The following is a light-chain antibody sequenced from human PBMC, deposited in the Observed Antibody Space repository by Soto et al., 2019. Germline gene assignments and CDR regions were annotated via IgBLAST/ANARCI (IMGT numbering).Light chain of an antibody. CDR2: DDS. CDR1: NIGSKT. V-gene: IGLV3-21*02. CDR3: LVWHSSSDFYV. Sequence: SYELTQPPSVSVAPGQTARITCGETNIGSKTVHWYQQMPGQAPVLVVYDDSERPSGIPGRFSGSNSGNTATLTISRVEAGDEADYYCLVWHSSSDFYVFGTGTKVTVL. J-gene: IGLJ1*01.